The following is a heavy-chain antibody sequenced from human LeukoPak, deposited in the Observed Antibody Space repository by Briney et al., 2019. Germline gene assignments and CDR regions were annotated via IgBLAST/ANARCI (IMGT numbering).Heavy chain of an antibody. D-gene: IGHD2-21*02. J-gene: IGHJ4*02. Sequence: PGGSLRLSCAASGFTFSDYFMTWIRQAPGKGLEWLSYISSSGSTIYYADSVKGRFTISRDNAKNSLYLQMNSLRAEDTAVYYCARSPPRGDYYFDYWGQGTLVTVSS. CDR3: ARSPPRGDYYFDY. V-gene: IGHV3-11*04. CDR2: ISSSGSTI. CDR1: GFTFSDYF.